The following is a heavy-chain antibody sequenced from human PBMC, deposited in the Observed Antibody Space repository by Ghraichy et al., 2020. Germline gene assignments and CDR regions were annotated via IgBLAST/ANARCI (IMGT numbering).Heavy chain of an antibody. CDR2: IKQDGSEK. Sequence: GESLNISCTASGFTFSNYWMTWVRQAPGKGLEWVANIKQDGSEKYYVDSVKGRFTISRDNAKNSLYLQMNSLRAEDTAVYYCTRDSRDDILEGYSDQYNWFDPWGQGTLVTVSS. J-gene: IGHJ5*02. V-gene: IGHV3-7*01. D-gene: IGHD3-9*01. CDR3: TRDSRDDILEGYSDQYNWFDP. CDR1: GFTFSNYW.